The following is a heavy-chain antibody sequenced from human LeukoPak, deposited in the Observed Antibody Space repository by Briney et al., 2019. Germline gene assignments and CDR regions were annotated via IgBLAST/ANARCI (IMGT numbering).Heavy chain of an antibody. V-gene: IGHV5-51*01. CDR2: IYPGDSDT. Sequence: GAPLQISGKGSGSSFTTYWIGWVRQLPGKGLEWMGIIYPGDSDTRYSPSFQGQVTISADKSISTASLQWNGLKASDTAIYYCARRGSYGDYDYWGQGTLVTVSS. J-gene: IGHJ4*02. CDR3: ARRGSYGDYDY. D-gene: IGHD4-17*01. CDR1: GSSFTTYW.